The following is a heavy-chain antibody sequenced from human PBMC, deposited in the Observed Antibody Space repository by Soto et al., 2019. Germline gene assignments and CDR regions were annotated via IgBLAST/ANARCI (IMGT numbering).Heavy chain of an antibody. CDR2: IYYSGST. Sequence: SETLSLTCTVSGGSISSYYWSWIRQPPGKGLEWIGYIYYSGSTNYNPSLKSRVTISVDTSKNQFSLKLSSVTAADTAVYYCARSLYGDYVIPWFDPWGQGTLVTVSS. CDR3: ARSLYGDYVIPWFDP. CDR1: GGSISSYY. V-gene: IGHV4-59*01. J-gene: IGHJ5*02. D-gene: IGHD4-17*01.